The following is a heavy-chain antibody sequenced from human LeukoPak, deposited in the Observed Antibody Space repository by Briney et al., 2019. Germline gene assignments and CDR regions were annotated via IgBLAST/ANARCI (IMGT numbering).Heavy chain of an antibody. CDR1: GFTFGSYS. CDR3: TTDFPYVSIRYGDYGDNFDY. J-gene: IGHJ4*02. CDR2: IKSKTDGGTT. D-gene: IGHD4-17*01. V-gene: IGHV3-15*01. Sequence: PGGSLRLSCAASGFTFGSYSMNWVRQAPGKGLEWVGRIKSKTDGGTTDYAAPVKGRFTISRDDSKNTLYLQMNSLKTEDTAVYYCTTDFPYVSIRYGDYGDNFDYWGQGTLVTVSS.